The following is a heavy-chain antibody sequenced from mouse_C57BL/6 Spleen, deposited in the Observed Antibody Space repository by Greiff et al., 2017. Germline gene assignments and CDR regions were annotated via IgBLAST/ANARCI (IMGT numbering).Heavy chain of an antibody. V-gene: IGHV1-61*01. J-gene: IGHJ1*03. CDR1: GYTFTSYW. CDR3: AREKGYFDV. CDR2: LYPADSET. Sequence: QVQLQQPGAELVRPGSSVTLSCKASGYTFTSYWMDWVKPRPGQGLEWIGNLYPADSETHYNQKFKDKATLTVDKSSSTAYMQLSSLTSEDSAVYYCAREKGYFDVWGTGTTVTVSS.